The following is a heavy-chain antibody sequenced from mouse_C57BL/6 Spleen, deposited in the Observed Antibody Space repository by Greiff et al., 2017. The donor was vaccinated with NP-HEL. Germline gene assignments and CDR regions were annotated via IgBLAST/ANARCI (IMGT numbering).Heavy chain of an antibody. Sequence: VQLQQSGAELARPGASVKLSCKASGYTFTSYGISWVKQRTGQGLEWIGEIYPRSGNTYYNEKFKGKATLTADKSSSTAYMELRSLTSEDSAVYFWARYYYGRSLRANWDGYAMDYWGQGTSVTVSS. CDR1: GYTFTSYG. CDR3: ARYYYGRSLRANWDGYAMDY. V-gene: IGHV1-81*01. CDR2: IYPRSGNT. J-gene: IGHJ4*01. D-gene: IGHD1-1*01.